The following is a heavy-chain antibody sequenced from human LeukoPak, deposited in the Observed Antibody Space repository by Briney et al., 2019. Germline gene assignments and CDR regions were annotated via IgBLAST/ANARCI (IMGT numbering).Heavy chain of an antibody. CDR2: IYTSGNT. J-gene: IGHJ4*02. CDR1: GFTVGSNY. Sequence: GGSLRLSCAASGFTVGSNYMGWVRQAPEKTLEWVSVIYTSGNTYYADSVKGRFTISRDNSKNTLYLQMNSLRAEDTAVYYCARDRGGGSCYSCPLLGFDYWGQGTLVTVSS. D-gene: IGHD2-15*01. CDR3: ARDRGGGSCYSCPLLGFDY. V-gene: IGHV3-53*01.